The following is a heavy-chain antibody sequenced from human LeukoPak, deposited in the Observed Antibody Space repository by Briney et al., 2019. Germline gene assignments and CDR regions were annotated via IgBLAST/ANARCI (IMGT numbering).Heavy chain of an antibody. CDR1: GGSISSYY. CDR2: IYYSGST. J-gene: IGHJ4*02. D-gene: IGHD6-19*01. Sequence: PSETLSLTCTVSGGSISSYYWSWIRQHPGKGLEWIGYIYYSGSTYYNPSLKSRVTISVDTSKNQFSLKLSSVTAADTAVYYCASGPVAGAFGYWGQGTPVTVSS. CDR3: ASGPVAGAFGY. V-gene: IGHV4-59*06.